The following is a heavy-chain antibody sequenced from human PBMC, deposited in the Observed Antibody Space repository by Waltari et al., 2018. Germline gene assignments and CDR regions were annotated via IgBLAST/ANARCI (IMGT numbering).Heavy chain of an antibody. CDR2: VNNDGSVT. V-gene: IGHV3-74*01. CDR3: GTLEAVAS. CDR1: SSPHW. J-gene: IGHJ4*02. Sequence: SSPHWVDWVRQVPGVGLGWVSVVNNDGSVTRFADPVKGRFTISRDTARNAVQLQMNSLRAEDTAVYCCGTLEAVASWGQGTLVTVSS.